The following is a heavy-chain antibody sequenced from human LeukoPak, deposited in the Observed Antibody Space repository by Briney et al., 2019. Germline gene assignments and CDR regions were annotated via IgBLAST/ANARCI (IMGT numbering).Heavy chain of an antibody. CDR3: ARDGVGATAVFDY. V-gene: IGHV3-21*01. J-gene: IGHJ4*02. CDR2: ISGSSSYI. D-gene: IGHD1-26*01. Sequence: GGSLRLSCAASGFTFSSYSMNWVRQAPGKGLEWVSSISGSSSYIYYADSVKGRFTISRDDAKNSLYLQMNSLRAEDTAVYYCARDGVGATAVFDYWGQGTLVTVSS. CDR1: GFTFSSYS.